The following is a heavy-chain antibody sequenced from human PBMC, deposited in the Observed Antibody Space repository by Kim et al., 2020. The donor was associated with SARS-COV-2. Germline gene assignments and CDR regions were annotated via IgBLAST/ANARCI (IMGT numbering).Heavy chain of an antibody. CDR1: GYTFTGYY. CDR2: INPNSGGT. J-gene: IGHJ6*02. CDR3: AGGRRGSSSWRQDYYYGMDV. D-gene: IGHD6-13*01. V-gene: IGHV1-2*02. Sequence: ASVKVSCKASGYTFTGYYMHWVRQAPGQGLEWMGWINPNSGGTNYAQKLQGRVTMTRDTSISTTYMELSRLRSDDTAVYYCAGGRRGSSSWRQDYYYGMDVWGQGTTVTVSS.